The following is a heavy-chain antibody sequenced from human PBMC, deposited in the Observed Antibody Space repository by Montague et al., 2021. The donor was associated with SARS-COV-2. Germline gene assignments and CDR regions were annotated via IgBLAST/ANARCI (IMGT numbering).Heavy chain of an antibody. CDR2: ISSSGSNI. CDR3: ARRTYYDGY. CDR1: GFTFSSYE. Sequence: SLRLSCAASGFTFSSYEMNRVRQAPGKGLEWVSYISSSGSNIYYADSVKGRFSIYRDNAKNSLYLQMNSLRAEDTAVYYCARRTYYDGYWGQGTLVTVSS. J-gene: IGHJ4*02. D-gene: IGHD3-22*01. V-gene: IGHV3-48*03.